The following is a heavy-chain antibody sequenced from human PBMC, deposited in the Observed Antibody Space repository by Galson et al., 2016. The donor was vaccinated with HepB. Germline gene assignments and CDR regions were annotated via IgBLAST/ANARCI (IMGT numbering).Heavy chain of an antibody. Sequence: SGDSVSNKNVAWNWIRQSPSRGLEWLGGTYSKSKWHYDYADSVKSRITINPDTSKNQFSLQLSSVTPEDTAVYYCARAATALRSGWRTLAPRFYYNGMDVWGQGTTVTVSS. D-gene: IGHD6-19*01. CDR3: ARAATALRSGWRTLAPRFYYNGMDV. CDR2: TYSKSKWHY. CDR1: GDSVSNKNVA. V-gene: IGHV6-1*01. J-gene: IGHJ6*02.